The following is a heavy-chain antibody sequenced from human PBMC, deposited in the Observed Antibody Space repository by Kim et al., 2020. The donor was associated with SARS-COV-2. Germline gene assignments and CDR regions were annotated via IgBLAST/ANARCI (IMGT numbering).Heavy chain of an antibody. Sequence: GESLKISCKGSGYSFTSYWIGLVRQMPGKGLEWMGIIYPGDSDTRYSPSFQGQVTISADKSISTAYLQWSSLKASDTAMYYCARLGGRGGYGDRKLWYFDLWGRGTLVTVSS. J-gene: IGHJ2*01. D-gene: IGHD4-17*01. V-gene: IGHV5-51*01. CDR3: ARLGGRGGYGDRKLWYFDL. CDR2: IYPGDSDT. CDR1: GYSFTSYW.